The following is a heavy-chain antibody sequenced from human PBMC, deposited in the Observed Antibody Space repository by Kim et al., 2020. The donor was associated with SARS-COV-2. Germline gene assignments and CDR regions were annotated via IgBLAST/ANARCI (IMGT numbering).Heavy chain of an antibody. V-gene: IGHV3-30*02. J-gene: IGHJ4*02. Sequence: ADSVKGRFTISRDNSKNTLYLQMNSLRAEDTAVYYCAKGTIVATMGKFGYWGQGTLVTVSS. CDR3: AKGTIVATMGKFGY. D-gene: IGHD5-12*01.